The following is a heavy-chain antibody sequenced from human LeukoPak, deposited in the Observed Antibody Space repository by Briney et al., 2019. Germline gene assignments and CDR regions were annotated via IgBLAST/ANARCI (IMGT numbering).Heavy chain of an antibody. Sequence: SETLSLTCSVSGDSISNYYWYWIRQPAGKGLEWIGRIYTRGSTKYTPSLKSRVTMSVDTSKNQFSLKLSSVTAADTAVYYCARVTCGGDCRAHYYYYYMDVWGKGTTVTISS. CDR1: GDSISNYY. V-gene: IGHV4-4*07. CDR2: IYTRGST. J-gene: IGHJ6*03. D-gene: IGHD2-21*02. CDR3: ARVTCGGDCRAHYYYYYMDV.